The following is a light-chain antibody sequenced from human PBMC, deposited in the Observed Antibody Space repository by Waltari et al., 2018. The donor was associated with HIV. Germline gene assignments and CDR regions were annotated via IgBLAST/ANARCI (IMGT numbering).Light chain of an antibody. V-gene: IGLV2-11*01. J-gene: IGLJ2*01. Sequence: QSALTQPRSVSGSPGQSVTISCTGTSSDVGGYNYVSWYQQHPGKAPKLMIYDVSKRPSGVPDRFSGSKSGNTASLTISGRQAEDEADDCCCSYAGSYTFVFGGGTKLTVL. CDR2: DVS. CDR3: CSYAGSYTFV. CDR1: SSDVGGYNY.